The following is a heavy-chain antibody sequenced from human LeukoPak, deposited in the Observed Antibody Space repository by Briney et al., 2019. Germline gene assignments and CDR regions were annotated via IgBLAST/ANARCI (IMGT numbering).Heavy chain of an antibody. CDR3: ARDPRNVGLAP. Sequence: GGSLRLSCAASGFTFSSYSMNWVRQAPGKGLMYISRNNGDGSTTNYADVVKGRFTMSRDNVKNTLYLQMNSLRVEDTAVYYCARDPRNVGLAPWGQGTLVTVSS. CDR2: NNGDGSTT. J-gene: IGHJ5*02. CDR1: GFTFSSYS. D-gene: IGHD2-15*01. V-gene: IGHV3-74*01.